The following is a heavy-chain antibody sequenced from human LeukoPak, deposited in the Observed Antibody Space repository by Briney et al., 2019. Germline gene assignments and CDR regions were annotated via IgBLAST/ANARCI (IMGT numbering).Heavy chain of an antibody. CDR1: GFTFSSYG. CDR3: ARDLVMGGPRNYADYYYGMDV. Sequence: GRSLRLSCAASGFTFSSYGMHWVRQAPGKGLEWVAVIWYDGSNKYYADSVKGRFTISRDNSKNTPYLQMNSLRAEDTAVYYCARDLVMGGPRNYADYYYGMDVWGQGTTVTVSS. V-gene: IGHV3-33*01. D-gene: IGHD4-11*01. CDR2: IWYDGSNK. J-gene: IGHJ6*02.